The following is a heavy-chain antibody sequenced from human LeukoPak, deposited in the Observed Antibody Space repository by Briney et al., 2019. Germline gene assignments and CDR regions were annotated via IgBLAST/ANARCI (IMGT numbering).Heavy chain of an antibody. CDR1: GGSFSGYY. J-gene: IGHJ4*02. Sequence: SETLSLTCAVYGGSFSGYYWSWIRQPPGKGLEWIGYIYYSGSTNYNPSLKSRVTISVDTSKNQFSLKMSSVTAADRAVYYCASSGYSGYDYDYWGQGTLVTVSS. D-gene: IGHD5-12*01. V-gene: IGHV4-59*01. CDR2: IYYSGST. CDR3: ASSGYSGYDYDY.